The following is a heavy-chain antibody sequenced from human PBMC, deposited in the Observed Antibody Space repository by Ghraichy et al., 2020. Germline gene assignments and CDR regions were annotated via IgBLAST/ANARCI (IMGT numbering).Heavy chain of an antibody. CDR3: ARLYCSSTSCSSHFGDY. Sequence: SETLSLTCTVSGGSISSYYWSWIRQPPGNGLEWIGYIYYSGTTNYNPSLKSRVTISVDTSKNQFSLKLSSVTAADTAVYYCARLYCSSTSCSSHFGDYWGQGTLVTVSS. V-gene: IGHV4-59*08. D-gene: IGHD2-2*01. CDR1: GGSISSYY. CDR2: IYYSGTT. J-gene: IGHJ4*02.